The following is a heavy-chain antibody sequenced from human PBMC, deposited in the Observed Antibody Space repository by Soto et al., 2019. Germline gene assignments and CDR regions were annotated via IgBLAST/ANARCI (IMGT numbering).Heavy chain of an antibody. Sequence: GESLKISCKGSGYSFTSYWNGWVRQMPGKGLELMGIIYPGDSDTRFSPSFEGQVTISADKSISSADLQWSSLRAWDAAMYYCARVGTTRDGYYYYGMDVWGQGTTVTV. CDR3: ARVGTTRDGYYYYGMDV. CDR1: GYSFTSYW. D-gene: IGHD1-7*01. J-gene: IGHJ6*02. CDR2: IYPGDSDT. V-gene: IGHV5-51*01.